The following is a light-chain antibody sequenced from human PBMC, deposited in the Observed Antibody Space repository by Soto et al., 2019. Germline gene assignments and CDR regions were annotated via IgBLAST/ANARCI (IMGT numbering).Light chain of an antibody. CDR3: QSYDSDNQV. CDR1: SGSIASNY. CDR2: EDN. Sequence: NFMLTQPHSVSESPGKTVTISCTRSSGSIASNYVQWYQQRPGSSPTTVSYEDNQRPSGVPDRFSGSIDSSSNSAYLTISGLKTEDEADYYCQSYDSDNQVFGGGTKLTVL. V-gene: IGLV6-57*01. J-gene: IGLJ3*02.